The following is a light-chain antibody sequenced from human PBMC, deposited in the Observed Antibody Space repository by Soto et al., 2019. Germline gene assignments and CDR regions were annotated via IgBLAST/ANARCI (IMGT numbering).Light chain of an antibody. CDR1: SSDIGQYNL. V-gene: IGLV2-23*02. Sequence: QSVLTQPASVSGSPGQSITISCTGSSSDIGQYNLVSWYQQQSGNAPKLILYEVSRRPSGVPTRFTGSKSGNTASLTISGLQPEDEADYYCYSNVGVGTFIFGGGTQLTVL. CDR3: YSNVGVGTFI. J-gene: IGLJ2*01. CDR2: EVS.